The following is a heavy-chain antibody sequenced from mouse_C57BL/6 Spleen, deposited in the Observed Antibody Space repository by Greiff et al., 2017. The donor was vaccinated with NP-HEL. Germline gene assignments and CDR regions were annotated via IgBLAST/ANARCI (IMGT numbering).Heavy chain of an antibody. CDR3: ARNWDGYYFDY. CDR1: GYTFTDYN. Sequence: EVKLQESGPELVKPGASVKIPCKASGYTFTDYNMDWVKQSHGKSLEWIGDINPNNGGTIYNQKFKGKATLTVDTSSSTAYMERRSLTSEDTAVYYCARNWDGYYFDYWGQGTTLTVSS. V-gene: IGHV1-18*01. CDR2: INPNNGGT. J-gene: IGHJ2*01. D-gene: IGHD4-1*01.